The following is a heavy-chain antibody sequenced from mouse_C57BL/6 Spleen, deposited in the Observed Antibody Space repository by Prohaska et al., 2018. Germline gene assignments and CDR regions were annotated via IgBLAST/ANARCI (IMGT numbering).Heavy chain of an antibody. CDR3: ASYYGSSDFDY. V-gene: IGHV1-22*01. CDR1: GYTFTDYN. Sequence: GYTFTDYNMHWVKQSHGKSLEWIGYINPNNGGTSYNQKFKGKATLTVNKSSSTAYMELRSLTSEDSAVYFCASYYGSSDFDYWGQGTTLTVSS. CDR2: INPNNGGT. J-gene: IGHJ2*01. D-gene: IGHD1-1*01.